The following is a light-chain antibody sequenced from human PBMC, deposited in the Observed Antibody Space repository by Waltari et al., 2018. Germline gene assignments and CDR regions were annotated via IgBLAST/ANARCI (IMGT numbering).Light chain of an antibody. V-gene: IGKV4-1*01. Sequence: DIVMTHSPDSLAVSLGERATINCKSSQSVLYSSNNKNYLAWYQQKPGQPPKLLIYWAYTRESGVPDRFSGSGSGTDFTLTISSLQAEDVAVYYCQQYYSTRTFGQGTKLEIK. CDR2: WAY. CDR1: QSVLYSSNNKNY. J-gene: IGKJ2*01. CDR3: QQYYSTRT.